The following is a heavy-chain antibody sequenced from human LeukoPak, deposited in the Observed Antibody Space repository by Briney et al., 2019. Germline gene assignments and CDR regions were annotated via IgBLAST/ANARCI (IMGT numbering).Heavy chain of an antibody. Sequence: SETLSLTCAVYGGSFSGYYWSWIRQPPGKGLEWIGEINHSGSTNYNPSLKSRVTISVDTSKNQFSLKLSSVTAADTAVYYCASLLLWFGEPPPWGQGTLVTVSS. CDR2: INHSGST. V-gene: IGHV4-34*01. CDR3: ASLLLWFGEPPP. CDR1: GGSFSGYY. J-gene: IGHJ5*02. D-gene: IGHD3-10*01.